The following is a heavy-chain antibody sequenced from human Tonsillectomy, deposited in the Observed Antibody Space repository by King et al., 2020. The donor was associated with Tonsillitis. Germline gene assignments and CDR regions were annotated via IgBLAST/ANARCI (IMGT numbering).Heavy chain of an antibody. CDR2: ISISGSHI. Sequence: VQLVESGGGLVKPGGSLGLSCAASGFNFSVHVMSWVRQAPGRGLEWVSYISISGSHIFYAASVTGRFTNSRDNARNSLFLQMNILTAGDTAVYYCARLAWGSTQKLWKVNYYMDVWGRGTTVTVSS. D-gene: IGHD3-16*01. CDR1: GFNFSVHV. CDR3: ARLAWGSTQKLWKVNYYMDV. J-gene: IGHJ6*03. V-gene: IGHV3-11*01.